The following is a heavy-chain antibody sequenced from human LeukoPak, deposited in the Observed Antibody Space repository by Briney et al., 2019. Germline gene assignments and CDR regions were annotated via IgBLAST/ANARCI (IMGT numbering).Heavy chain of an antibody. J-gene: IGHJ4*02. CDR1: GGSFSGYY. D-gene: IGHD4-17*01. V-gene: IGHV4-34*01. CDR3: ARAWRKIAHDYGDYAGWGLFDY. CDR2: INHSGST. Sequence: PSETLSLTCAVYGGSFSGYYWSWIRQPPGKGLEWIGEINHSGSTNYNPSLKSRVTISVDTSKNQFSLKLSSVTAADTAVYYCARAWRKIAHDYGDYAGWGLFDYWGQGTLVTVSS.